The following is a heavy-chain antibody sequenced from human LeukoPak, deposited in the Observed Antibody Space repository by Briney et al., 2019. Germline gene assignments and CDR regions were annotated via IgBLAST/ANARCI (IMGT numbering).Heavy chain of an antibody. J-gene: IGHJ4*02. CDR3: AKARGWLQYNAGDY. CDR2: ISGSGGST. D-gene: IGHD5-24*01. CDR1: GFTFSSYA. V-gene: IGHV3-23*01. Sequence: GGSLRLSCEASGFTFSSYAMSWVRQAPGKGLEWVSAISGSGGSTYYADSVKGRFTISRDNSKNTLYLQMNSLRAADTAVYYCAKARGWLQYNAGDYWGQGTLVTVSS.